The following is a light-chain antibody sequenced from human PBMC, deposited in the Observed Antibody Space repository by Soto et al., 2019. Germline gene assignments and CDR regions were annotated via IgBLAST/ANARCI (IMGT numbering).Light chain of an antibody. CDR3: QQYDSSWT. V-gene: IGKV3-20*01. Sequence: EIVLTHSPGTLSLSLGERATLSCRASQSVSSKHLAWYQQIPGQAPRLLIYGASSRATGIPDRFSGSGSGTDFTLTISRLEPEDFAVYYCQQYDSSWTFGQGTKVDIK. CDR2: GAS. J-gene: IGKJ1*01. CDR1: QSVSSKH.